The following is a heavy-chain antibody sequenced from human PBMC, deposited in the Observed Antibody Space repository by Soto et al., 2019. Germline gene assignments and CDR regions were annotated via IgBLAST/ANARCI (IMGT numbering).Heavy chain of an antibody. V-gene: IGHV1-69*13. CDR3: ARPRDSSGYLLDS. CDR2: IIPIFGTA. CDR1: GGTFSSYA. D-gene: IGHD3-22*01. Sequence: SVKVSCKASGGTFSSYAISWVRQAPGQGLEWMGGIIPIFGTANYAQKFQGRVTITADESTSTAYMELSSLRSEDTAVYYCARPRDSSGYLLDSWGQGTLVTVSS. J-gene: IGHJ4*02.